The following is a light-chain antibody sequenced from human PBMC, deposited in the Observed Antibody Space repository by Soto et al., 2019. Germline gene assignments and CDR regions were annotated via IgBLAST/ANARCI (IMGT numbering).Light chain of an antibody. CDR3: QHYKTYSRT. CDR2: KAS. J-gene: IGKJ1*01. Sequence: DIQMTQSPSTLSVSVGERVTITCRASQSISPWLAWYQQKPGKAPKLLIYKASSLESGVPSRFSGSGSGTEFTLTISSLQPDDFATYYCQHYKTYSRTFGQGTKVEIK. V-gene: IGKV1-5*03. CDR1: QSISPW.